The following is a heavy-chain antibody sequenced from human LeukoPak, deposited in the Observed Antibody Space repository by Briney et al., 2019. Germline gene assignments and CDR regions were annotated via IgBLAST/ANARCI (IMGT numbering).Heavy chain of an antibody. CDR3: ARDQETNEVRRAYYYYMDV. J-gene: IGHJ6*03. CDR1: GFTVSSNY. D-gene: IGHD1-1*01. V-gene: IGHV3-66*02. CDR2: IYSGGST. Sequence: GGSLRLSCAASGFTVSSNYMSWVRQAPGKGLDWVSVIYSGGSTYYADSVKGRFTISRDNSKNTLYLQMNSLRAEDTAVYYCARDQETNEVRRAYYYYMDVWGKGTTVTVSS.